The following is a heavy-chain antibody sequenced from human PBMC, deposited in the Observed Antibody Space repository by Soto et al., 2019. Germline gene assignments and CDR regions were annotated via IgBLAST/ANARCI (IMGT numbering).Heavy chain of an antibody. CDR2: MYYSGST. CDR1: GGSISSYY. V-gene: IGHV4-59*01. D-gene: IGHD3-3*01. CDR3: ARGTFGVVKD. J-gene: IGHJ4*02. Sequence: QVQLQESGPGLVKPSETLSLTCTVSGGSISSYYWSWIRQPPGKGLEWIGYMYYSGSTNYNPSLKSRVTISTGTSRNQFSLKLSSVTAADTAVYYCARGTFGVVKDWGQGTLVTVSS.